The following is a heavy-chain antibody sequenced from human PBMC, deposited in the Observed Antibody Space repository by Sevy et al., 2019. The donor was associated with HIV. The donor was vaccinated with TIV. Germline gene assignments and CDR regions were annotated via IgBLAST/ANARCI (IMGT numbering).Heavy chain of an antibody. CDR1: GYIFTSYG. Sequence: ASVKVSCKASGYIFTSYGISWVQQAPRQGLEWMGWINGHNGNTNYVQNLQGRVTMTTDTSTNTAYMELRSLRSDDTAVYYCARDGYDGSGYQRGLFDFWGQGTLVTVSS. CDR2: INGHNGNT. D-gene: IGHD3-22*01. V-gene: IGHV1-18*01. J-gene: IGHJ4*02. CDR3: ARDGYDGSGYQRGLFDF.